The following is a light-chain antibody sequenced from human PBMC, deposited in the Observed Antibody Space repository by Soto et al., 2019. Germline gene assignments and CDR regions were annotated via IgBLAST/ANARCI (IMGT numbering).Light chain of an antibody. V-gene: IGKV3-15*01. CDR3: QQYNNWPPT. CDR2: GAS. Sequence: EIVITQFPATLSVSPGERDTLSCRASQSVSSNLAWYQQKPGQAPRLLIYGASTRATDIPARFTGSGSGTEFTLTISSLQSEDFAVYYCQQYNNWPPTFGQGTRLEIK. CDR1: QSVSSN. J-gene: IGKJ5*01.